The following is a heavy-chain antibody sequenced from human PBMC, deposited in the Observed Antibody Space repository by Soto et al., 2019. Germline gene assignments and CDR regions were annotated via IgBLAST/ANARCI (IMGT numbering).Heavy chain of an antibody. CDR2: ISYTGNS. CDR1: GGSISSDGSY. Sequence: PSETLSLTCTVSGGSISSDGSYWSWIRQHPGTGLEWIGYISYTGNSYYNPSLKSRVTISVNTSKNQFSLQLSSMTAADTAVYYCVRGLISGSHYSGGWYYFDSWGQGTQVTVSS. CDR3: VRGLISGSHYSGGWYYFDS. V-gene: IGHV4-31*03. D-gene: IGHD1-26*01. J-gene: IGHJ4*02.